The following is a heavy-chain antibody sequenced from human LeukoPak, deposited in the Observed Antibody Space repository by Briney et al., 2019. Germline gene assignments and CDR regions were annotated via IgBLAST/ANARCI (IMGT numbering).Heavy chain of an antibody. CDR3: ARGLVVVAQYFQH. D-gene: IGHD2-15*01. Sequence: GGSLRLSCAASGFTFSSYSMNWVRQAPGKGLEWVSYISSSSSTIYYADSVKGRFTISRDNAKNSLYLQMDSLRAEDTALYYCARGLVVVAQYFQHWGQGTLVTVSS. CDR2: ISSSSSTI. CDR1: GFTFSSYS. J-gene: IGHJ1*01. V-gene: IGHV3-48*01.